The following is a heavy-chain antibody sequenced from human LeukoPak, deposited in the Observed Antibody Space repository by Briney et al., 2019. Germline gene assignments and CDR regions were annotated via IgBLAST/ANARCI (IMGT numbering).Heavy chain of an antibody. CDR3: ARANERADCSSTSCYGQYNWFDP. J-gene: IGHJ5*02. CDR2: INPSGGST. CDR1: GYTFTSYY. Sequence: AASVKVSCKASGYTFTSYYMHWVRQAPGQGLEWMGIINPSGGSTSYAQKFQGRVTMTRDMSTSTVYMELSSLRSEDTAVYYCARANERADCSSTSCYGQYNWFDPWGQGTLVTVSS. V-gene: IGHV1-46*01. D-gene: IGHD2-2*01.